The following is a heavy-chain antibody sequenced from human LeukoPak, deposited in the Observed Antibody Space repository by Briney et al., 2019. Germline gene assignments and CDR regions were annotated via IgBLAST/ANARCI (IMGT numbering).Heavy chain of an antibody. CDR1: GGSISSSSYY. CDR3: GRHNREFDF. D-gene: IGHD1-14*01. Sequence: SSETLSLTCTVSGGSISSSSYYWGWIRQPPGKGLEWIGSFYYSGGTYYNPSLKSRFTISVDTSKNHFSLKLSSVTAADTAVYYCGRHNREFDFWGQGTLVTVSS. CDR2: FYYSGGT. J-gene: IGHJ4*02. V-gene: IGHV4-39*01.